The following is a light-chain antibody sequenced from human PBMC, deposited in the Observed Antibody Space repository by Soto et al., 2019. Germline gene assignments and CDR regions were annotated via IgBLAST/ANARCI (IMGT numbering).Light chain of an antibody. CDR3: QQYNTYRT. CDR1: QSVSSW. CDR2: TAS. V-gene: IGKV1-5*03. Sequence: DIQMTQSPSTLSASVGDRVTITCRASQSVSSWLAWYQQKPGKAPTLLIHTASTLQIGVPSRYSGSGSGTDFTLIISSLQPDDFAAYFCQQYNTYRTFGQGTKVEIK. J-gene: IGKJ1*01.